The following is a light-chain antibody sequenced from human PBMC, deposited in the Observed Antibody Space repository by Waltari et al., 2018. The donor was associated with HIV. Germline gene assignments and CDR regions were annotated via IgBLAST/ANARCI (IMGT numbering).Light chain of an antibody. CDR2: DVS. CDR3: SSYTSSYTVI. CDR1: RSDVGGYNY. V-gene: IGLV2-14*01. Sequence: QSALTQPASVSGSPGQSITIPCSGSRSDVGGYNYVSWYQQHPGKAPKLMIYDVSDRPSGFSNRFSGSKSDNTASLTISGLQTEDEADYYCSSYTSSYTVIFGGGTKLTVL. J-gene: IGLJ2*01.